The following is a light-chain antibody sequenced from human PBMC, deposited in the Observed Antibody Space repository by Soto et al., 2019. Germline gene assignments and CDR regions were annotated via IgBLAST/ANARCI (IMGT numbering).Light chain of an antibody. CDR2: GAS. CDR3: QEFASN. CDR1: QSVSSNN. V-gene: IGKV3-20*01. Sequence: EIVMTQSPATLSVSPGERATLSCRASQSVSSNNLAWYQQKPGQAPRLLIYGASNRATGIPDRFSGSGSGTDFILTINRLEPEDFAVYYCQEFASNFGGGTKVDIK. J-gene: IGKJ4*01.